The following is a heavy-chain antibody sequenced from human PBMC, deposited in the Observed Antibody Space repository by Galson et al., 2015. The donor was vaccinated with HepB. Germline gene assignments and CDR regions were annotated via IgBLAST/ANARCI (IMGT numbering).Heavy chain of an antibody. Sequence: PALVKPTQTLTLTCTFSGFSLSTSGMCVSWIRQPPGKALEWLARIDWDDDKYYSTSLKTRLTISKDTSKNQVVLTMTNMDPVDTATYYCARTHQDYYGSGTRCFDYWGQGTLVTVSS. CDR1: GFSLSTSGMC. CDR3: ARTHQDYYGSGTRCFDY. D-gene: IGHD3-10*01. J-gene: IGHJ4*02. CDR2: IDWDDDK. V-gene: IGHV2-70*11.